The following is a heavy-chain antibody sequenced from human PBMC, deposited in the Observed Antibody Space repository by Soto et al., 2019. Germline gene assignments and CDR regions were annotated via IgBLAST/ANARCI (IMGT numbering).Heavy chain of an antibody. V-gene: IGHV3-9*01. Sequence: EVRLVESGGGLVQPGGSLRLSCAASGFTFGDYAMHWVRQVPGKGLEWVSSISWNSYVIGYADSVKGRFTISRDNAKSSLDLQLVSLSPEDTALYYCAKDMGGGIQVPGTPGSWGQGTVVTVSS. CDR3: AKDMGGGIQVPGTPGS. CDR2: ISWNSYVI. J-gene: IGHJ4*02. CDR1: GFTFGDYA. D-gene: IGHD6-19*01.